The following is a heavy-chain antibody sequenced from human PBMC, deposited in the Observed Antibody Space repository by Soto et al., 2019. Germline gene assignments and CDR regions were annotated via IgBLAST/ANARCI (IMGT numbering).Heavy chain of an antibody. Sequence: EVQLLESGGGLVQPGGSLRLSCAASGFSFDNYGMTWVRQAPGKGLEWVSVISGNGGSTYYADSVKGRVSISRDNSKNMVSLQLSSLRAEDTAVCYCAKVLRSTIARIYYGLDVWGQGTTVTVSS. V-gene: IGHV3-23*01. CDR2: ISGNGGST. CDR3: AKVLRSTIARIYYGLDV. CDR1: GFSFDNYG. D-gene: IGHD2-8*01. J-gene: IGHJ6*02.